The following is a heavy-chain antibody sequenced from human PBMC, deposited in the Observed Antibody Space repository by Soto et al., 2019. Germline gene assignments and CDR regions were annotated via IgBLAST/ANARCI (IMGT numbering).Heavy chain of an antibody. Sequence: GGSLRLSCAASGFTFSDYSMNWVRQIPGKGLEWVSYIRSSSGPISYADSVKGRFTMSSDNAKNSLYLQMNSLRDEDTAVYFCVRDWNYAFDSWGQGMLVTVSS. CDR1: GFTFSDYS. D-gene: IGHD1-7*01. V-gene: IGHV3-48*02. CDR2: IRSSSGPI. CDR3: VRDWNYAFDS. J-gene: IGHJ4*02.